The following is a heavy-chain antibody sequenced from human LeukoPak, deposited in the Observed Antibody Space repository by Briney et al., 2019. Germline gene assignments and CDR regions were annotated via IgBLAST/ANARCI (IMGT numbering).Heavy chain of an antibody. J-gene: IGHJ4*02. CDR2: IYNTGST. CDR1: GGSISSCGYY. Sequence: PSQTLSLTCTVSGGSISSCGYYWSWIRQLPGKGLEWIGYIYNTGSTYYNPSLQSRVTVSVDTSKNQFSLKLSSVTAADTAVYYCARKGNGIYYFDYWGQGTLVTVSS. CDR3: ARKGNGIYYFDY. V-gene: IGHV4-31*03. D-gene: IGHD2/OR15-2a*01.